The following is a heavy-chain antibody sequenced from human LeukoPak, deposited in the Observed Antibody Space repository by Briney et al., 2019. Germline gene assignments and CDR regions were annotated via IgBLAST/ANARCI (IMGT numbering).Heavy chain of an antibody. CDR3: AREVAGTLNFDY. CDR1: GGSIGGYF. Sequence: SETLSLTCSVSGGSIGGYFWSWIRQPPGKGLEWIGYIYYSGSSNYNPSLKSRVSISGDTSKNQFSLKLSSVTAADTAVYYCAREVAGTLNFDYWGQGTLVTVSS. CDR2: IYYSGSS. V-gene: IGHV4-59*01. J-gene: IGHJ4*02. D-gene: IGHD6-19*01.